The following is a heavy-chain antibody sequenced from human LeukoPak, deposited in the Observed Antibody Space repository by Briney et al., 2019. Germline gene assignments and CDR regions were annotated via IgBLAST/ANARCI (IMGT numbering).Heavy chain of an antibody. CDR1: GFTFSNAW. D-gene: IGHD3-22*01. CDR3: TTLGAYDSSGYYVYYYYYYYMDV. J-gene: IGHJ6*03. CDR2: IKSKTDGGTT. Sequence: SGGSLRLSCAASGFTFSNAWMSWVRQAPGKGLEWVGRIKSKTDGGTTDYAAPVKGRFTISRDDSKNTLYLQMNSLKTEDTAVYYCTTLGAYDSSGYYVYYYYYYYMDVWGKGTTVTVSS. V-gene: IGHV3-15*01.